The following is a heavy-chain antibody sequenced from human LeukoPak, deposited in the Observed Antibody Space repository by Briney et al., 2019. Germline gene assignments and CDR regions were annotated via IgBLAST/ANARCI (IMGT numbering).Heavy chain of an antibody. CDR2: IYTTGST. Sequence: SETLSLTCTVSGGSISNYYWSWIRQPPGKGLEWIGYIYTTGSTNYNPPLKSRVTISVDTSKNQFTLKLSSVTAADTAVYCCARQHYFDGWYFDYWGQGTLVTVSS. D-gene: IGHD2/OR15-2a*01. J-gene: IGHJ4*02. CDR3: ARQHYFDGWYFDY. CDR1: GGSISNYY. V-gene: IGHV4-4*09.